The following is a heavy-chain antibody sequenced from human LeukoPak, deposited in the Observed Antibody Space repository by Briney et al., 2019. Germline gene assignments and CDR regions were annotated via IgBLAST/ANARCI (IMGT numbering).Heavy chain of an antibody. CDR1: GYTFTSYG. J-gene: IGHJ5*02. D-gene: IGHD6-19*01. CDR2: ISAYNGNT. V-gene: IGHV1-18*01. CDR3: ARVPSIAVAGYYWFDP. Sequence: ASVKVSCKASGYTFTSYGISWVRQAPGQGLEWMGWISAYNGNTNYAQKLQGRVTMTTDTSTSTAYMELRSLRSDDTAVYYCARVPSIAVAGYYWFDPWGQGTLVTVSS.